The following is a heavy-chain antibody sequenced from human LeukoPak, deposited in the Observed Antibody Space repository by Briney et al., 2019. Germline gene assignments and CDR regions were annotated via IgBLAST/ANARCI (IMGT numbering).Heavy chain of an antibody. CDR1: GYTFSNSG. D-gene: IGHD3-10*01. CDR2: INAGNGNR. Sequence: ASVKVSCKTSGYTFSNSGLHWVRRAPGQSLEWMGWINAGNGNRKYSQKFQDRLTITRDTSASTVYMELNSLKSEDTAMYFCARGRGLIGTSRFDPWGQGTLVIASS. V-gene: IGHV1-3*01. J-gene: IGHJ5*02. CDR3: ARGRGLIGTSRFDP.